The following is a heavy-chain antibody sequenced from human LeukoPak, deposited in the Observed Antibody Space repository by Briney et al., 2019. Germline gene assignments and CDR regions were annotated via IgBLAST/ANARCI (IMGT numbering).Heavy chain of an antibody. CDR3: ARDRGYYYGSGSKYYFDY. Sequence: SVKVSCKASGGTFSSYAISWVRQAPGQGLEWMGGIIPIFGTANYAQKFQGRVTNTADESTSTAYMELSSLRSEDTAVYYCARDRGYYYGSGSKYYFDYWGQGTLVTVSS. CDR2: IIPIFGTA. CDR1: GGTFSSYA. D-gene: IGHD3-10*01. V-gene: IGHV1-69*01. J-gene: IGHJ4*02.